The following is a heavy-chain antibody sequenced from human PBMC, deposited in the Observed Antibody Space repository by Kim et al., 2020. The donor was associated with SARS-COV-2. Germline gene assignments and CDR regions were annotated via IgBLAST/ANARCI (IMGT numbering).Heavy chain of an antibody. V-gene: IGHV3-11*06. CDR3: ARQGKKTSVTSDN. Sequence: GGSLRLSCAASGFTFSDYYMSWIRQAPGKGLEWLSYISGSSANTAYADSVKGRFTISRDNARNALYLQLNNLRVEDTALYYCARQGKKTSVTSDNWGQGTRDSVST. D-gene: IGHD4-17*01. CDR1: GFTFSDYY. J-gene: IGHJ4*02. CDR2: ISGSSANT.